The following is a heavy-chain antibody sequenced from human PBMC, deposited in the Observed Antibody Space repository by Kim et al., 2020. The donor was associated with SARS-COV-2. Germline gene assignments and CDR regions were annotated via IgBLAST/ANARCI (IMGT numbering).Heavy chain of an antibody. Sequence: SETLSLTCTVSSGSISSSSYYWAWIRQAPGKGLEWFGSIYSGGSTYYNLSLKSRITISVDTSQNQFFLRLASVTAADTVVYYWSRPNGNNSVSFFYYWG. CDR1: SGSISSSSYY. V-gene: IGHV4-39*01. D-gene: IGHD2-21*01. J-gene: IGHJ4*03. CDR2: IYSGGST. CDR3: SRPNGNNSVSFFYY.